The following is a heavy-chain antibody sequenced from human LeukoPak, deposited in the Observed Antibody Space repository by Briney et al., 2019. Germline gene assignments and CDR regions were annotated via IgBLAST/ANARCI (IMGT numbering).Heavy chain of an antibody. V-gene: IGHV1-69*05. CDR2: IIPIFGTA. Sequence: EASVKVSCKASGGTFSSYAISWVRQAPGQGLEWMGRIIPIFGTANYAQKFQGRVTITTDESTSTAYMELSSLRSEDTAVYYCARGIETLELGWFDYWGQGTLVTVSS. CDR3: ARGIETLELGWFDY. J-gene: IGHJ4*02. D-gene: IGHD1-7*01. CDR1: GGTFSSYA.